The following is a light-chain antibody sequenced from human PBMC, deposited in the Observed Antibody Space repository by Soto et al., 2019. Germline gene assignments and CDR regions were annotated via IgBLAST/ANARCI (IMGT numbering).Light chain of an antibody. CDR3: QEYNSYSYT. V-gene: IGKV1-5*01. Sequence: DIQMTQSPSTLSASVGDRVTITCRASQSISTWLAWYQKKPGKAPKLLIYDASSLDSGVPSRFSGSGSVTEFTLTISSLQPDDFATYYCQEYNSYSYTFGQGTKVDIK. CDR2: DAS. J-gene: IGKJ2*01. CDR1: QSISTW.